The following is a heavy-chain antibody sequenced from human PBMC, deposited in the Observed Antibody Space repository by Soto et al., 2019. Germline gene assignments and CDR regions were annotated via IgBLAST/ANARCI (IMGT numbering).Heavy chain of an antibody. V-gene: IGHV3-23*01. Sequence: EVQLLQSGGDLVQPGGSLRVSCVASGFSFSNFAMSWVRQAPGKGLEWVSGIRGSGAESHYADSVRGRFTISRDNTKNTLYLEMHSLNVGDTAVYYCARSEGADGVVWFDTWGQGTLVTVSS. CDR3: ARSEGADGVVWFDT. J-gene: IGHJ5*02. CDR2: IRGSGAES. D-gene: IGHD1-26*01. CDR1: GFSFSNFA.